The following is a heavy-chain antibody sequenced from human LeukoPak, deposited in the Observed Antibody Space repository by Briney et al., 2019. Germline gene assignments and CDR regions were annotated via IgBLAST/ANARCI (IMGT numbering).Heavy chain of an antibody. Sequence: AETLSLTCAVYGGSFSGYYWSWIRQPPGKGLEWIGEINHSGSTNYNPSLKSRVTISVDTSKNQFSLKLSSVTAADTAVYYCARAACSSTSCYLQFDPWGQGTLVTVSS. D-gene: IGHD2-2*01. V-gene: IGHV4-34*01. CDR1: GGSFSGYY. CDR2: INHSGST. CDR3: ARAACSSTSCYLQFDP. J-gene: IGHJ5*02.